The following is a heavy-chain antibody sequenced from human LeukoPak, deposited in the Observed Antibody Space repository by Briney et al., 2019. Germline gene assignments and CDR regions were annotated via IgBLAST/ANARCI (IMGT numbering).Heavy chain of an antibody. CDR3: AKDTAYYYVSGAFDY. CDR1: GFTFSSYS. Sequence: GGSLRLSCAASGFTFSSYSMNWVRQAPGKGLEWVSSISSSSSYIYYADSVKGRFTISRDNAKNSLYLQMNSLRAEDMALYYCAKDTAYYYVSGAFDYWGQGTLVTVSS. D-gene: IGHD3-10*01. J-gene: IGHJ4*02. CDR2: ISSSSSYI. V-gene: IGHV3-21*04.